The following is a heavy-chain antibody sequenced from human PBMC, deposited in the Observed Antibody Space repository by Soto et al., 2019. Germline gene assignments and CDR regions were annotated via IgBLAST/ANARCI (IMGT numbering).Heavy chain of an antibody. Sequence: EVQLVESGGGLVQPGGSLRLSCAASGFTFSSYSMNWVRQAPGKGLEWVSYISSSSTIYYADSVKGRFTISRDNAKNSLYLQMNSLRDEDTAVYYCARDWQQLPDYWGQGTLVTVSS. J-gene: IGHJ4*02. CDR2: ISSSSTI. V-gene: IGHV3-48*02. CDR3: ARDWQQLPDY. CDR1: GFTFSSYS. D-gene: IGHD6-13*01.